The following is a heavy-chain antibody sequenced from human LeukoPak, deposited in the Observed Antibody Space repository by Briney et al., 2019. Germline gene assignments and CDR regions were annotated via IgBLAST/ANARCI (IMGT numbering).Heavy chain of an antibody. V-gene: IGHV1-69*06. CDR1: GDTFSSYA. CDR3: ATQDTAMDMDV. J-gene: IGHJ6*03. D-gene: IGHD5-18*01. Sequence: SVKVSCKASGDTFSSYAISWVRQAPGQGLEWMGGIIPNFGTTNYAQKFQGSVTITRDKSTSTAYMDLSSVKYEATAVYYCATQDTAMDMDVWGKGTTVTVSS. CDR2: IIPNFGTT.